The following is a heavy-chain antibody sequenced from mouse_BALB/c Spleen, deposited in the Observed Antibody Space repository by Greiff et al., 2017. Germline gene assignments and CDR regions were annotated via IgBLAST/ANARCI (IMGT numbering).Heavy chain of an antibody. D-gene: IGHD2-3*01. CDR2: ISSGGST. Sequence: EVMLVESGGGLVKPGGSLKLSCAASGFTFSSYAMSWVRQTPEKRLEWVASISSGGSTYYPDSVKGRFTISRDNARNILYLQMSSLRSEDTAMYYCARGYDGYSAWFAYWGQGTLVTVSA. CDR3: ARGYDGYSAWFAY. J-gene: IGHJ3*01. V-gene: IGHV5-6-5*01. CDR1: GFTFSSYA.